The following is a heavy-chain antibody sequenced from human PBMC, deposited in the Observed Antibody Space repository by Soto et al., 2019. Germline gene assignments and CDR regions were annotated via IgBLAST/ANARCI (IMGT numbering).Heavy chain of an antibody. CDR2: ISSSSSTI. Sequence: GGSLRLSCAASGFTFSSYSMNWVRQAPGKGLEWVSYISSSSSTIYYADSVKGRFTISRDNAKNSLYLQMNSLRAEDTAVYYCSTSRGGTHWYFDLWGRGTLVTVSS. D-gene: IGHD1-1*01. CDR3: STSRGGTHWYFDL. V-gene: IGHV3-48*04. CDR1: GFTFSSYS. J-gene: IGHJ2*01.